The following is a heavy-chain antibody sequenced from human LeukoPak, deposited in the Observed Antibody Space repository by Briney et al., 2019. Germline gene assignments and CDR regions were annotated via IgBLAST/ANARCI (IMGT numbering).Heavy chain of an antibody. CDR2: ISYDGSNK. V-gene: IGHV3-30*04. CDR3: ARETGATFDY. J-gene: IGHJ4*02. CDR1: GFTFSSYA. D-gene: IGHD1-26*01. Sequence: PGGSLRLSCAASGFTFSSYAVHWVRQAPGKGLEWVAVISYDGSNKYYPDSVKGRFTISRDNSKNTLYLQVNSLRTEDTAVFYCARETGATFDYWGQGTLVTVSS.